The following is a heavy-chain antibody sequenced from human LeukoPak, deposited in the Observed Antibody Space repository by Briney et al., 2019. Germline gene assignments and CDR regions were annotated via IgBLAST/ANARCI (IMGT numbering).Heavy chain of an antibody. CDR1: GFTFSSYW. Sequence: GGSLRLSCAASGFTFSSYWMSWVRQAPGKGLEWVANIKQDGSEKYYVDSVKGRFTISRDNAKNSLYLQMNSLRAEDTAVYYCARDLVRYFDWQSGSHYFDYWGQGTLVTASS. V-gene: IGHV3-7*01. CDR3: ARDLVRYFDWQSGSHYFDY. J-gene: IGHJ4*02. D-gene: IGHD3-9*01. CDR2: IKQDGSEK.